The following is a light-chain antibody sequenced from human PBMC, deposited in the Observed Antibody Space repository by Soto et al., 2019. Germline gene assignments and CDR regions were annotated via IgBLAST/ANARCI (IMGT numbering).Light chain of an antibody. CDR2: GNT. CDR1: SSNIGAGYD. CDR3: QSYDSSLSGSV. Sequence: QSVLTQPPSVSGAPGQRVTISCTGSSSNIGAGYDVHWYQQLPGTAPKLLIYGNTNRPSGVPDRFSASKSGTSVSLAITGLQDEDEADYYCQSYDSSLSGSVFGGGTKLTVL. J-gene: IGLJ2*01. V-gene: IGLV1-40*01.